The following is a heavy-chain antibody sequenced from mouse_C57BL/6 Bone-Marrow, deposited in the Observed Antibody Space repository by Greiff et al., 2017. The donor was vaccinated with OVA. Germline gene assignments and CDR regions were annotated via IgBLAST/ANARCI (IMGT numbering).Heavy chain of an antibody. J-gene: IGHJ4*01. CDR3: TPITTVVDYAMDY. CDR1: GFTFSSYA. D-gene: IGHD1-1*01. CDR2: ISSGGDYI. V-gene: IGHV5-9-1*02. Sequence: EVMLVESGEGLVKPGGSLKLSCAASGFTFSSYAMSWVRQTPEKRLAWVAYISSGGDYIYYADTVKGRFTISRDNARNTLYLQMSSLKSEDTAMYYCTPITTVVDYAMDYWGQGTSVTVSS.